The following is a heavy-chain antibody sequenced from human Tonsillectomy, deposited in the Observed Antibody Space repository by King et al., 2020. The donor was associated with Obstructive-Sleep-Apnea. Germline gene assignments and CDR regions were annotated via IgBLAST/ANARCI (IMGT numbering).Heavy chain of an antibody. D-gene: IGHD2-15*01. CDR2: ISCTSSYI. V-gene: IGHV3-21*06. J-gene: IGHJ4*02. CDR1: GFTFSSYN. CDR3: AREGGVGFDY. Sequence: VQLVESGGGLVKPGGSLRLSCAASGFTFSSYNMNWFRQAPGKGLEWGSSISCTSSYIYYADSVKGRFTISRDNAKSSLDLQMNSLRAEDTAVYYCAREGGVGFDYWGQETLVTVSS.